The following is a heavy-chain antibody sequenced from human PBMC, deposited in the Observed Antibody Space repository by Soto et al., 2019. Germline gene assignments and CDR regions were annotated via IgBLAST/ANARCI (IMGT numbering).Heavy chain of an antibody. CDR3: ASTIYYYGSGSYLPFDY. Sequence: PSETLSLTCTVSGGSISSYYWSWIRQPPGKGLEWIGYIYYSGSTNYNPSLKSRVTISVDTSKNQFSLKLSSVTAADTAVYYCASTIYYYGSGSYLPFDYWGQGTLVTVSS. CDR2: IYYSGST. CDR1: GGSISSYY. D-gene: IGHD3-10*01. V-gene: IGHV4-59*01. J-gene: IGHJ4*02.